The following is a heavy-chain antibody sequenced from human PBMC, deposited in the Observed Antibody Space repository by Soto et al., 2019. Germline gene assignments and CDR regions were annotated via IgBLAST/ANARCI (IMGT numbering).Heavy chain of an antibody. Sequence: AGGSLRLSCAASGFTFSSYAMSWVRQAPGKGLEWVSAICCSCCSTFYADFVKGRFTISRDNSKNTLYLQMNSLRAEDTAVYYFAKDSSPPAAVVVTSINFDYWGQGTLVTVSS. J-gene: IGHJ4*02. V-gene: IGHV3-23*01. CDR1: GFTFSSYA. CDR2: ICCSCCST. D-gene: IGHD3-22*01. CDR3: AKDSSPPAAVVVTSINFDY.